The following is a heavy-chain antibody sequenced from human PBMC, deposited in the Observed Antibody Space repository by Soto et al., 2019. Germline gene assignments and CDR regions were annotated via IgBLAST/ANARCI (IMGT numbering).Heavy chain of an antibody. CDR1: GGSISSGDYY. D-gene: IGHD3-3*01. CDR3: ARASGYYDFWSGYYKQGPSYYYYGMDV. J-gene: IGHJ6*02. CDR2: IYYSGST. V-gene: IGHV4-30-4*01. Sequence: SETLSLTCTVSGGSISSGDYYWSWIRQPPGKGLEWIGYIYYSGSTYYNPSLKSRVTISVDTSKNQFSLKLSPVTAADTAVYYCARASGYYDFWSGYYKQGPSYYYYGMDVWGQGTTVTVSS.